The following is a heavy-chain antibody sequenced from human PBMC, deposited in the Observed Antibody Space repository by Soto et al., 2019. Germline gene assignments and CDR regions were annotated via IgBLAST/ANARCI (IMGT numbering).Heavy chain of an antibody. Sequence: QVQLVQSGAEVKKPGASVKVSCKASGYTFSDYRMHWVRQAPGQGLEWMGIINPSGGATTYAQKFQGRVTMTRDTSTSTVYMDLSSLTSEDTAVYYCARDGPHRWIDYWGQRTLVTVSS. CDR1: GYTFSDYR. V-gene: IGHV1-46*01. CDR2: INPSGGAT. J-gene: IGHJ4*02. CDR3: ARDGPHRWIDY.